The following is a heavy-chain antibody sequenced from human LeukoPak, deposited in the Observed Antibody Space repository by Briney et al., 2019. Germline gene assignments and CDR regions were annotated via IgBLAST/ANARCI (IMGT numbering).Heavy chain of an antibody. Sequence: PGGSLRLSCAASGFTFSSYSMNWVRQAPGKGLEWVSSISSSSSYIYYADSVKGRFTISRDNAKNSLYLQMNSLRAEDTAVYYCAKSGDFWSGYSLWGQGTLVTVSS. J-gene: IGHJ4*02. CDR1: GFTFSSYS. D-gene: IGHD3-3*01. V-gene: IGHV3-21*04. CDR3: AKSGDFWSGYSL. CDR2: ISSSSSYI.